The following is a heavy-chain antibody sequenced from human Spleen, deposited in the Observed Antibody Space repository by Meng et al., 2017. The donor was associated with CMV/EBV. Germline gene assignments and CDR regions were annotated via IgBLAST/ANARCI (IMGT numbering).Heavy chain of an antibody. J-gene: IGHJ4*02. CDR2: INPSGGST. Sequence: TFISSYIHWVRQAPGQGLEWMAMINPSGGSTTFAHKFQGRFTMTTDTSTSTAHMELSNLKSDDTAVYYCARDQISVSGLSYYFDFWGQGTLVTVSS. D-gene: IGHD6-19*01. V-gene: IGHV1-46*01. CDR3: ARDQISVSGLSYYFDF. CDR1: TFISSY.